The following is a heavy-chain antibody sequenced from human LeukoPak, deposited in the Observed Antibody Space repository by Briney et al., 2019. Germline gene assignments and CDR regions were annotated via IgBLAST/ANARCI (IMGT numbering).Heavy chain of an antibody. CDR3: AKDMLTAATYAFDI. J-gene: IGHJ3*02. D-gene: IGHD6-25*01. Sequence: GGSLRLSCAASGFTFDDYAMHWVRQAPGKGLEWVSGISWNSGSIGYADSVKGRFTISRDNAKNSLYLQMNSLRAEDTALYYCAKDMLTAATYAFDIWGQGTMVTVSS. CDR2: ISWNSGSI. CDR1: GFTFDDYA. V-gene: IGHV3-9*01.